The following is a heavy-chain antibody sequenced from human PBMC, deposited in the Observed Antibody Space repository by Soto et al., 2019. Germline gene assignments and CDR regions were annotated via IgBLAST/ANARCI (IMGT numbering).Heavy chain of an antibody. D-gene: IGHD3-3*01. CDR2: IYHSGGT. Sequence: LQLQESGSGLVQPSQTLSLTCAVSGGSISSGGYSWSCIPQPPGKGREWIGYIYHSGGTYYNPSLKSRVTISVDRSKNQFSLKLSSVTAADTAVYYCARVPGDFWSGYYSWFDPWGQGTLVTVSS. CDR3: ARVPGDFWSGYYSWFDP. CDR1: GGSISSGGYS. V-gene: IGHV4-30-2*01. J-gene: IGHJ5*02.